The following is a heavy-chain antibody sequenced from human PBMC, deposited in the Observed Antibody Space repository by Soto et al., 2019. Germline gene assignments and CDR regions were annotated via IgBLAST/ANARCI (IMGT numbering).Heavy chain of an antibody. J-gene: IGHJ6*02. CDR1: GDSVSSNSSA. V-gene: IGHV6-1*01. CDR2: TYYRSKWYN. CDR3: ARDLGGYYEEDYYYGMDV. Sequence: LSLTCAMSGDSVSSNSSAWNWIRQSPSRGLEWLGRTYYRSKWYNDYAVSVKSRITINPDTSKNQFSLQLNSVTPEDTAVYYCARDLGGYYEEDYYYGMDVWGQGTTVTVSS. D-gene: IGHD3-22*01.